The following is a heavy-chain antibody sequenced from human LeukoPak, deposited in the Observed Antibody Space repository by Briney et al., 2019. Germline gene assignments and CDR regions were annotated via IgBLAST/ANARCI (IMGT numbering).Heavy chain of an antibody. CDR2: ISGSGGST. CDR1: GFTFSSHA. V-gene: IGHV3-23*01. J-gene: IGHJ4*02. D-gene: IGHD3-16*01. CDR3: AKDLGMGPLEPNFHH. Sequence: GGSLRLSCAASGFTFSSHAMSGVRQAPGKGLEWVSGISGSGGSTYYVDSVKGRFTTSSDNSKNTLYLQMNSLRAEDTAVYYCAKDLGMGPLEPNFHHWGQGTLVTVSS.